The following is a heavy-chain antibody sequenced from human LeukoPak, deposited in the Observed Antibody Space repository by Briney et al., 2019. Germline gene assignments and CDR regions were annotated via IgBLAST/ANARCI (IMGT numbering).Heavy chain of an antibody. J-gene: IGHJ4*02. CDR1: GFTFCPCV. CDR2: ISGSGGST. D-gene: IGHD1-1*01. Sequence: GGSLRLSCAASGFTFCPCVMSWVRRAPGKGLEWVSAISGSGGSTYYADSVKGRFTISRDNSKNTLYLQMNSLGADDTAVYDCAKGTWRYLDNWGQGTLVTVSS. V-gene: IGHV3-23*01. CDR3: AKGTWRYLDN.